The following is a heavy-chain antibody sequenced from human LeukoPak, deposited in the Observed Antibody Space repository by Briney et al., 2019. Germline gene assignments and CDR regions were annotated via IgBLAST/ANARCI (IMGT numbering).Heavy chain of an antibody. CDR2: IRGSGGTT. D-gene: IGHD5-12*01. Sequence: GGSLRLSCATSGFTFSDYAVSWVRQAPGEGVECVFSIRGSGGTTYYAGSVKGRFTISRDNSKNARYLQMNSLRAEETAVYYCAKDPYRASSGLVDYWGQGTLVTVSS. CDR3: AKDPYRASSGLVDY. V-gene: IGHV3-23*01. J-gene: IGHJ4*02. CDR1: GFTFSDYA.